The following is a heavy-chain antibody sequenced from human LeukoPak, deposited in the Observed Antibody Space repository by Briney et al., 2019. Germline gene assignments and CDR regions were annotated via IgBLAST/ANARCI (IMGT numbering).Heavy chain of an antibody. CDR3: AREWITSPLYYYGMDV. J-gene: IGHJ6*02. CDR1: GFTFSSYA. V-gene: IGHV3-30-3*01. CDR2: ISYDGSNK. Sequence: GGSLRLSCAASGFTFSSYAMHWVRQAPGKGLEWVAVISYDGSNKYYADSVKGRFTISRDNSKNTLYLQMNSLRAEDTAVYYCAREWITSPLYYYGMDVWGQGTTVTVSS. D-gene: IGHD3-16*01.